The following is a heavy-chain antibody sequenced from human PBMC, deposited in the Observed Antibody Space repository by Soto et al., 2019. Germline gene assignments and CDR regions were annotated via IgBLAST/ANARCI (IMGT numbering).Heavy chain of an antibody. D-gene: IGHD6-13*01. Sequence: EVQLVESGGGLVKPGGSLRLSCAASGFTFNNAWMNWVRQAPGKGLEWVGRIKNKADGATTDYAASVKGRFTISRDDSNNTLYLHMNSLKDEDPAFYYGNTDVWTRAATDYWGQGALFIVSS. J-gene: IGHJ4*02. V-gene: IGHV3-15*07. CDR3: NTDVWTRAATDY. CDR2: IKNKADGATT. CDR1: GFTFNNAW.